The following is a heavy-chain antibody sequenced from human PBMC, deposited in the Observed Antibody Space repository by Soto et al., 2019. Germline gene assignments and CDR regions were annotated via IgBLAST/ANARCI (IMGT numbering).Heavy chain of an antibody. V-gene: IGHV1-46*01. CDR1: GNTFTTYY. Sequence: GASVKVSCKASGNTFTTYYIHWVRQAPGQGLEWMGVINPSDGNTNYAQKFQGRVTITADKSTSTAYMELSSLRSEDTAVYYCANGPAAGVDYWGQGALVTVSS. CDR2: INPSDGNT. D-gene: IGHD6-13*01. J-gene: IGHJ4*02. CDR3: ANGPAAGVDY.